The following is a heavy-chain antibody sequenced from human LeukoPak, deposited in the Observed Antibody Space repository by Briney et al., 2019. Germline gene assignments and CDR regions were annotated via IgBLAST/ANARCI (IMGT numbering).Heavy chain of an antibody. Sequence: SETLSLTCAVYGGSFSGYYWSWIRQPPGKGLEWIGEINHSGSTNYNPSLKSRVTISVDTSKNQFSLKLSSVTAADTAVYYCARGPYYYDSSGYPPWGQGTLVTVSS. D-gene: IGHD3-22*01. CDR1: GGSFSGYY. J-gene: IGHJ5*02. V-gene: IGHV4-34*01. CDR2: INHSGST. CDR3: ARGPYYYDSSGYPP.